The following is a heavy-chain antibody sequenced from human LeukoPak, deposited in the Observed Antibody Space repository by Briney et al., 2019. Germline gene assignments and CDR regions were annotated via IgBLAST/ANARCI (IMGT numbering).Heavy chain of an antibody. J-gene: IGHJ4*02. V-gene: IGHV3-43*02. CDR2: ISGDGGST. Sequence: PGGSLRLSCAASGFTFDDYAMHWVRQAPGKGLERVSLISGDGGSTYYADSVKGRFTISRDNSKNSLYLQMNSLRTEDTALYYCAKDALTTFGAASDYWGQGTLVTVSS. CDR1: GFTFDDYA. CDR3: AKDALTTFGAASDY. D-gene: IGHD2/OR15-2a*01.